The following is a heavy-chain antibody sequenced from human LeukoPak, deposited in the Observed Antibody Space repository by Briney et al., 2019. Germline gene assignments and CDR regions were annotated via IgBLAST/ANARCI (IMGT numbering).Heavy chain of an antibody. J-gene: IGHJ4*02. CDR1: GFTFSSYS. D-gene: IGHD5-18*01. CDR3: AREGTAMVSSDY. CDR2: ISSSSSYI. Sequence: GGSLRLSCAASGFTFSSYSMNWVRRAPGKGLEWVSSISSSSSYIYYADSVKGRFTISRDNAKNSLYLQMNSLRAEDTAVYYCAREGTAMVSSDYWGQGTLVTVSS. V-gene: IGHV3-21*01.